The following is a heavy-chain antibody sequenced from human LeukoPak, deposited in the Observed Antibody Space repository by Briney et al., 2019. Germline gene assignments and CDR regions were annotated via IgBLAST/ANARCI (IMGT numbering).Heavy chain of an antibody. Sequence: SGTLSLTCAVSGGSISSSNWWSWVRQPPGKGLEWIEEIYHSGSTNYNPSLKSRVTISVDKSKNQFSLKLSSVTAADTAVYYCARVDYDSSGYWSDWFDPWGQGTLDTVSS. J-gene: IGHJ5*02. CDR2: IYHSGST. D-gene: IGHD3-22*01. V-gene: IGHV4-4*02. CDR1: GGSISSSNW. CDR3: ARVDYDSSGYWSDWFDP.